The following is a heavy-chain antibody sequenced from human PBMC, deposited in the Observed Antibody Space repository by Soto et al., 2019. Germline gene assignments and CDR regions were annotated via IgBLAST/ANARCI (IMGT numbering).Heavy chain of an antibody. D-gene: IGHD6-6*01. J-gene: IGHJ4*02. V-gene: IGHV3-33*01. Sequence: GGSLRLSCAASGFTFSSYGMHWVRQAPGKGLEWVAVIWYDGSNKYYADSVKGRFTISRDNSKNTLYLQMNSLRAEDTAVYYCERDLAYSSASSPFDYWGQATLVTVSS. CDR3: ERDLAYSSASSPFDY. CDR2: IWYDGSNK. CDR1: GFTFSSYG.